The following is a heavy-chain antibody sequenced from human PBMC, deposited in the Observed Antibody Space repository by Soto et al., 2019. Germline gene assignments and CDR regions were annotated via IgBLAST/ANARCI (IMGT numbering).Heavy chain of an antibody. V-gene: IGHV3-23*01. CDR1: GFSFGSYA. D-gene: IGHD3-3*01. CDR2: ISGSDGKS. CDR3: ARWSYLDY. J-gene: IGHJ4*02. Sequence: GGSLRLSCAASGFSFGSYALSWVRQAPGKGLEWVSTISGSDGKSFYADSVKGRFSISRDTSQSTLYLQMNSLRADDTAMYYCARWSYLDYWGQGTRVTVSS.